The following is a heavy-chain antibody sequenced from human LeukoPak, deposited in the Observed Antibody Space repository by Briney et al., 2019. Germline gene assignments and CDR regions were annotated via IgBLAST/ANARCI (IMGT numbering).Heavy chain of an antibody. CDR2: IYYSGST. CDR1: GGSISSYY. D-gene: IGHD1-26*01. V-gene: IGHV4-59*01. Sequence: SEALSLTCTVSGGSISSYYWGWIRQPPGKGLEGIGYIYYSGSTNYNPSLKSRVTISVDTSKNQCSLKLSSVTAADTAVYYCARGGRRVVGPWVGAFDIWGQGTMVTVSS. CDR3: ARGGRRVVGPWVGAFDI. J-gene: IGHJ3*02.